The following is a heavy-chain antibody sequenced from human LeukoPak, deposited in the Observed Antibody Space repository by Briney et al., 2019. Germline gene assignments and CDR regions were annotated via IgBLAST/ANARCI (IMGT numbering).Heavy chain of an antibody. V-gene: IGHV3-21*01. CDR1: GFTFSSYS. CDR2: IGSSSSYI. J-gene: IGHJ1*01. CDR3: ARGPRNSSSYQYFQH. Sequence: GGSLRLSCAASGFTFSSYSMNWVRQAPGKGLEWVSSIGSSSSYIVYADSVKGRFTISRDNAKNSLYLQMNTLRAEDSSVYYCARGPRNSSSYQYFQHWGQGTLVTVSS. D-gene: IGHD6-13*01.